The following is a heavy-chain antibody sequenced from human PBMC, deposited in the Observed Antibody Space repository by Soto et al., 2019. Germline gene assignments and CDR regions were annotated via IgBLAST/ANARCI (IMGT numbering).Heavy chain of an antibody. CDR2: IVVGSGNT. D-gene: IGHD6-19*01. V-gene: IGHV1-58*01. CDR3: AADSLQGAGTLSAKYYYYGMDV. CDR1: GFTFTSSA. J-gene: IGHJ6*02. Sequence: QMQLVQSGPEVKKPGTSVKVSCKASGFTFTSSAVQWVRQARGQRLEWIGWIVVGSGNTNYAQKFQERVTITRDMSTSTAYMELSSLRSEDTAVYYCAADSLQGAGTLSAKYYYYGMDVWGQGTTVTVSS.